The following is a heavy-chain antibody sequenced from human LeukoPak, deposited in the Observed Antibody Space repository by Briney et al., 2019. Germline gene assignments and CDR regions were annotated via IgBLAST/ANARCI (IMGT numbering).Heavy chain of an antibody. CDR1: GGTFSSYA. V-gene: IGHV1-46*01. J-gene: IGHJ4*02. CDR2: INPSGGST. CDR3: ARAPTPTYTNEFDY. D-gene: IGHD2-8*01. Sequence: ASVKVSCKASGGTFSSYAISWVRQAPGQGLEWMGIINPSGGSTSYAQKFQGRVTMTRDTSTSTVYMELSSLRSEDTAVYYCARAPTPTYTNEFDYWGQGTLVTVSS.